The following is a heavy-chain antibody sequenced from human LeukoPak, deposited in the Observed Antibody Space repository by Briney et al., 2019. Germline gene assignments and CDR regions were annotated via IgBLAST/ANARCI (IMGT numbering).Heavy chain of an antibody. CDR2: IYYSGST. D-gene: IGHD3-10*01. J-gene: IGHJ5*02. CDR3: ARAYVTITLVRGVTFNWFDP. V-gene: IGHV4-59*01. Sequence: SETLSLTCTVSGCSISSYYWSWIRQPPGKGLEWIGYIYYSGSTNYNPSLKSRVTISVDTSKNQFSLKLSSVTAADTAVYYCARAYVTITLVRGVTFNWFDPWGQGTLVTVSS. CDR1: GCSISSYY.